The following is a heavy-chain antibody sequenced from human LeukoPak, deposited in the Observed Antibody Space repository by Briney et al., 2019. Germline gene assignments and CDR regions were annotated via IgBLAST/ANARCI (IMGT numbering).Heavy chain of an antibody. CDR1: GFTFSSYS. CDR3: ASGKYSGSYLGAFDI. D-gene: IGHD1-26*01. J-gene: IGHJ3*02. V-gene: IGHV3-21*01. CDR2: ISSSSSYI. Sequence: GGSLRLSRAASGFTFSSYSMNWVRQAPGKGLEWVSSISSSSSYIYYADSVKGRFTISRDNAKNSLYLQMNSLRAEDTAVYYCASGKYSGSYLGAFDIWGQGTMVTVSS.